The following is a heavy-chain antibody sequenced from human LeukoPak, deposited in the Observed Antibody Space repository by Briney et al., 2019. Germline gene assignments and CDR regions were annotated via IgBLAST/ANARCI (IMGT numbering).Heavy chain of an antibody. CDR2: FSYNGNT. CDR1: GGSTSSNNYY. D-gene: IGHD2-15*01. Sequence: SGTLSLTCTVSGGSTSSNNYYWGWIRQFPGKGLQWIGSFSYNGNTYYNPSLKSRGAISVDTSKNQFSLKMSSVTAADTAVYYCARHRPLVVAATLGDFDNWGQGTLVTVSS. V-gene: IGHV4-39*01. J-gene: IGHJ4*02. CDR3: ARHRPLVVAATLGDFDN.